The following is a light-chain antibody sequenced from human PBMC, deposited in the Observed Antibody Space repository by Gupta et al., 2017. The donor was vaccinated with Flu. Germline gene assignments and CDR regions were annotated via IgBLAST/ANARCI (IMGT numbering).Light chain of an antibody. CDR3: QHYNAWPPWA. CDR1: ESVGSE. Sequence: EVVMTQSPGSLSLFPGQRATLSCRTSESVGSELAWYQQKPGQSPRLLIYHASTRASDVPARFSGSGSGTEFILTISSRQSEDSAVYYCQHYNAWPPWAFGQGTKVEIK. CDR2: HAS. V-gene: IGKV3D-15*01. J-gene: IGKJ1*01.